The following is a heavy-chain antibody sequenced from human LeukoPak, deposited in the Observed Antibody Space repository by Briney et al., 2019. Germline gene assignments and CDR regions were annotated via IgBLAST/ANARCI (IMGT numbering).Heavy chain of an antibody. J-gene: IGHJ4*02. CDR1: GFTFSSYG. Sequence: GGTLRLSCAASGFTFSSYGMSWVRQAPGKGLEWVSAISGSGGSTYYADSVKGRFTISRDNSKNTLYLQMNSLRAEDTAVYYCAREGWLAPFDYWGQGTLVTVSS. V-gene: IGHV3-23*01. CDR2: ISGSGGST. CDR3: AREGWLAPFDY. D-gene: IGHD6-19*01.